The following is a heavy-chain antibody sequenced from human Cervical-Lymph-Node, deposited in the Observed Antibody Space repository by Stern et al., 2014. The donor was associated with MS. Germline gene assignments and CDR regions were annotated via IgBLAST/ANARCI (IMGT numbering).Heavy chain of an antibody. CDR2: IKSKTDGGTT. D-gene: IGHD1-1*01. V-gene: IGHV3-15*01. J-gene: IGHJ4*02. CDR1: GFNFSIAW. CDR3: TTDGRTDY. Sequence: EVQLLESGGELVKPGGSLRLSCAASGFNFSIAWMSWVRQAPGKGLEWIGRIKSKTDGGTTDYAAPVEGRFTMSREDSKNMLYLQMTSLKTEDTAVYYCTTDGRTDYWGQGTLVTVSS.